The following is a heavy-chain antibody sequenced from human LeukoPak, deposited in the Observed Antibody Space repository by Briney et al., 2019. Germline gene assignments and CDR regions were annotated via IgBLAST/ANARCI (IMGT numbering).Heavy chain of an antibody. D-gene: IGHD1-26*01. Sequence: GGSLRLSCAASGFTVSSNYMNWVRQAPGKGLEWVSSISSSSSYIYYADSVKGRFTISRDNAKNSLYLQMNSLRAEDTAVYYCARAGLVGAGDYWGQGTLVTVSS. CDR3: ARAGLVGAGDY. CDR2: ISSSSSYI. V-gene: IGHV3-21*01. J-gene: IGHJ4*02. CDR1: GFTVSSNY.